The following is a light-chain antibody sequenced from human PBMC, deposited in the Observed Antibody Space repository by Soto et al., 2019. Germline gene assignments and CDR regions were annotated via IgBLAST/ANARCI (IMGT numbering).Light chain of an antibody. CDR1: QSVSSSY. CDR3: QQRHMWPIT. J-gene: IGKJ5*01. CDR2: DAY. V-gene: IGKV3-11*01. Sequence: VLPQSPCNLCLHRGKRATLSCRASQSVSSSYLAWYQQKPGQAPRLLIYDAYNRATGIPPRFSGSGSGTDFTLTISSLEPEDSAVYYCQQRHMWPITFGQGTRLEIK.